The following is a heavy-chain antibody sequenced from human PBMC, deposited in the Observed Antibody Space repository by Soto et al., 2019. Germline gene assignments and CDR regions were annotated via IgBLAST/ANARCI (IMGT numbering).Heavy chain of an antibody. V-gene: IGHV4-34*01. Sequence: PSETLSLTCAVYGGSFSGYYWSWIRQPPGKGLEWIGEINHSGSTNYNPSLKSRVTISVDTSKNQFSLKLSSVTAADTAVYYCARSTSTWWDYWGQGTLVTVSS. J-gene: IGHJ4*02. D-gene: IGHD2-15*01. CDR3: ARSTSTWWDY. CDR2: INHSGST. CDR1: GGSFSGYY.